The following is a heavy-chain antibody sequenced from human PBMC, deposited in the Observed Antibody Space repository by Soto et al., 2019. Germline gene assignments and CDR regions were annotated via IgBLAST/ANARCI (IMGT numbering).Heavy chain of an antibody. CDR3: ARGVAARVSAPDF. CDR2: LYDSGST. Sequence: TGGSLRLSCAGSGFDVSTRSMSWVRQAQGKGPEWVSSLYDSGSTYYAGSVRGRFSISRDNSKNTLYLQMTSLRAEDTAVYFCARGVAARVSAPDFWGQGTLVTVSS. V-gene: IGHV3-66*01. D-gene: IGHD6-6*01. CDR1: GFDVSTRS. J-gene: IGHJ4*01.